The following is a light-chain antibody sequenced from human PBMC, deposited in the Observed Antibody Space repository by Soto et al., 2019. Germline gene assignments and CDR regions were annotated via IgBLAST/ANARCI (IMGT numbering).Light chain of an antibody. J-gene: IGKJ2*01. CDR3: QQYNTWPPTYT. Sequence: EIVMTQSPATLSVSPGERATLSCRASQSVGKNLAWYQQKLGQAPRLLIYGASTRATGIPARFSGSGSGTEFTVTISSLQSEDFAVYYCQQYNTWPPTYTFGQGTKLEIK. CDR1: QSVGKN. CDR2: GAS. V-gene: IGKV3-15*01.